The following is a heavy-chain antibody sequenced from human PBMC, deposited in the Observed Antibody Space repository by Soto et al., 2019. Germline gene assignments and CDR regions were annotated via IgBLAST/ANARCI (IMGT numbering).Heavy chain of an antibody. CDR1: DGYISSYY. J-gene: IGHJ6*02. CDR3: ARAPNYAFWSGYPPSGMDV. V-gene: IGHV4-59*01. CDR2: IYYSGTT. D-gene: IGHD3-3*01. Sequence: SATQALTGTVSDGYISSYYWSWIRQPPGKGLEWIGYIYYSGTTYYNPSLKSRVTISLDTSKSQFSLKLSSVTAADTAVYYCARAPNYAFWSGYPPSGMDVWGQGTTVTLSS.